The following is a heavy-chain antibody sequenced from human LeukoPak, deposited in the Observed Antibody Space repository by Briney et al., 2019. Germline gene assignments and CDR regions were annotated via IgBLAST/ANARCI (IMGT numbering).Heavy chain of an antibody. CDR1: GFTFSNAW. Sequence: PGGSLRLSCAASGFTFSNAWMTWVRQAPGKGLEWVGRIKSKTDGGTTDYAAPVKGRFTISRDDSKNTLFLQMNSLTTEDTAVYFRTAIVGALDYWGQGTLVTVSS. J-gene: IGHJ4*02. V-gene: IGHV3-15*01. D-gene: IGHD1-26*01. CDR2: IKSKTDGGTT. CDR3: TAIVGALDY.